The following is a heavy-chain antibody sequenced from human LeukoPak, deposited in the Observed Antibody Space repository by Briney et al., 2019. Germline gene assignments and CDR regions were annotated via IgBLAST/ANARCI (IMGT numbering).Heavy chain of an antibody. D-gene: IGHD1-26*01. CDR3: ARQPLLMYSSSMGRYFDV. CDR2: MYYSGGA. J-gene: IGHJ2*01. CDR1: GGSTTGYY. V-gene: IGHV4-59*01. Sequence: SQTLSLTFTLSGGSTTGYYWSSIPQPPRKRLERIGYMYYSGGANYSPSLKSRVTISVDTSQNQFSLKLISVTAADTGFYYCARQPLLMYSSSMGRYFDVWGRGILVTVSS.